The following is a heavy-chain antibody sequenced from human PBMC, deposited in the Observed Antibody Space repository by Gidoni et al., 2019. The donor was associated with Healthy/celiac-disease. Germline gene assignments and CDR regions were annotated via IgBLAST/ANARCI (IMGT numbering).Heavy chain of an antibody. D-gene: IGHD3-22*01. V-gene: IGHV3-74*01. Sequence: EVQLVESGGGLVQPGGSLRLSCAASGFTFSSYWMHWVRQAPGKGLVWVSRINSDGSSTSYADSVKGRFTISRDNAKNTLYLQMNSLRAEDTAVYYCARDLFPLGYYDSSGYSPRDYWGQGTLVTVSS. CDR2: INSDGSST. CDR1: GFTFSSYW. CDR3: ARDLFPLGYYDSSGYSPRDY. J-gene: IGHJ4*02.